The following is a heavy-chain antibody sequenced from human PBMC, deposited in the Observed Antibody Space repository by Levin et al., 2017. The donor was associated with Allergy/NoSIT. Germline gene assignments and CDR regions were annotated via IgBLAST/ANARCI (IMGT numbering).Heavy chain of an antibody. J-gene: IGHJ6*02. CDR1: GGTFSSYA. CDR2: IIPIFGTA. D-gene: IGHD6-13*01. V-gene: IGHV1-69*06. Sequence: KISCKASGGTFSSYAISWVRQAPGQGLEWMGGIIPIFGTANYAQKFQGRVTITADKSTSTAYMELSSLRSEDTAVYYCARDRQQLVRDYYYYYGMDVWGQGTTVTVSS. CDR3: ARDRQQLVRDYYYYYGMDV.